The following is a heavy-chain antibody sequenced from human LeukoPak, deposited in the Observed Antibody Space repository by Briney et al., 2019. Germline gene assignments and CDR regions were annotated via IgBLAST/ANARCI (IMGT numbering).Heavy chain of an antibody. V-gene: IGHV3-33*06. CDR2: IWYDGSNK. CDR1: GFTFSSYG. J-gene: IGHJ4*02. Sequence: AGGSLRLSCAASGFTFSSYGMHWVRQAPGKGLEWVAVIWYDGSNKYYADSVKGRFTISRDNSKNTLYLQMNSLRAEDTAVYYCAKDLKMATISYFDYWGQGTLVTVSS. CDR3: AKDLKMATISYFDY. D-gene: IGHD5-12*01.